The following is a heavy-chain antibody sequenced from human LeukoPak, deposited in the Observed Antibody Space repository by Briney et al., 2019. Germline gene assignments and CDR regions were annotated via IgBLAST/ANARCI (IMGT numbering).Heavy chain of an antibody. CDR2: ISAYNGNT. Sequence: ASVKVSCKASGYTFTSYGISWVRQAPGQGLEWMGWISAYNGNTNYAQKLQGRVTMTTDTSTSTAYMELRSLRSDDTAVYYCARVGLAVPAFSSGFDYWGQGTLVTVSS. J-gene: IGHJ4*02. CDR3: ARVGLAVPAFSSGFDY. D-gene: IGHD3-3*01. CDR1: GYTFTSYG. V-gene: IGHV1-18*01.